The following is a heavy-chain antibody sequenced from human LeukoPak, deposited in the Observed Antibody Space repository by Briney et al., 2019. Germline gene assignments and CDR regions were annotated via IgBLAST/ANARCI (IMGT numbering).Heavy chain of an antibody. Sequence: AGGSLRLSCAASGFTFSNYWMSWVRQAPGKGLEWVANIKQHGSEKYYVDSVKGRFTISRDNTKNSLYLQMSSLRADDTAVYYCAREGRESQGFDYWGQGTLVTVSS. CDR3: AREGRESQGFDY. D-gene: IGHD3-10*01. V-gene: IGHV3-7*05. CDR2: IKQHGSEK. CDR1: GFTFSNYW. J-gene: IGHJ4*02.